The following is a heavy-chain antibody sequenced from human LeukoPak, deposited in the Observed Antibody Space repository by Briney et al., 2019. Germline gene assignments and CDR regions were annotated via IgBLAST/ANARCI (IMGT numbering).Heavy chain of an antibody. J-gene: IGHJ4*02. V-gene: IGHV4-59*01. CDR3: ARVDSSGWPYYFDY. D-gene: IGHD6-19*01. CDR1: GGYISSYY. CDR2: IYYSGST. Sequence: SETLSLTCTVSGGYISSYYWSWIRQPPGKGLEWIGYIYYSGSTNYNPSLKSRVTISVDTSKNQFSLKLSSVTAADTAVYYCARVDSSGWPYYFDYWGQGTLVTVSS.